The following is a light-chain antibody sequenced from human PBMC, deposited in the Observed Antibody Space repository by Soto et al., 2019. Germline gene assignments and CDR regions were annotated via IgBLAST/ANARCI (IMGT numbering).Light chain of an antibody. V-gene: IGLV1-47*01. CDR1: SSNIGSNT. CDR3: AAWDDSLSGVV. J-gene: IGLJ2*01. CDR2: RNN. Sequence: QSVLTQPPSASGTPGQRVTISCSGSSSNIGSNTVYWYQQLPGTAPKLHIYRNNQRPSGVPDRFSGSKSGTSASLAISGLRSEDEADYYCAAWDDSLSGVVFGGGTKLTVL.